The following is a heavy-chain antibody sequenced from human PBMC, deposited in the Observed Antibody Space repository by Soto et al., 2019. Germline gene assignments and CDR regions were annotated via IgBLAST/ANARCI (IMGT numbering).Heavy chain of an antibody. J-gene: IGHJ4*02. CDR2: ISTHTGNT. CDR1: GYTFTSRD. V-gene: IGHV1-18*01. Sequence: ASVKVSCKASGYTFTSRDFSWVRQAPGQGLEWMGWISTHTGNTNYAQKLQGRVTMTTDTSTTTAYMELRSLRSDDTAVYYCASGPEQQLVPDDFWGQGTLVTVSS. CDR3: ASGPEQQLVPDDF. D-gene: IGHD6-13*01.